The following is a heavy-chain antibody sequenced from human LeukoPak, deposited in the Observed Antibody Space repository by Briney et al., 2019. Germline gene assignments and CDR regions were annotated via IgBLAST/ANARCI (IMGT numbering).Heavy chain of an antibody. V-gene: IGHV3-11*04. CDR3: ARRAARSPYFDY. CDR1: GFTFSDYY. D-gene: IGHD6-6*01. Sequence: GGSLRLSCAASGFTFSDYYMSWIRQAPGKGPEWVSYISSSGSTIYYADSVKGRFTISRDNAKNSLYLQMNSLRAEDTAVYYCARRAARSPYFDYWGQGTLVTVSS. J-gene: IGHJ4*02. CDR2: ISSSGSTI.